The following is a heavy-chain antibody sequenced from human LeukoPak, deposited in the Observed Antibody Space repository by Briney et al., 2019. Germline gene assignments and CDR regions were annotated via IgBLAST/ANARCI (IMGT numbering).Heavy chain of an antibody. Sequence: PSETLSLTCAVSGGSISSSNWWSWVRQAPGKGLEWVSAISGSGGSTYYADSVKGRFTISRDNSKNTLYLQMNSLRAEDTAVYYCAKDGGYCSGGSCYSNFDYWGQGTLVTVSS. CDR1: GGSISSSNW. D-gene: IGHD2-15*01. CDR3: AKDGGYCSGGSCYSNFDY. V-gene: IGHV3-23*01. CDR2: ISGSGGST. J-gene: IGHJ4*02.